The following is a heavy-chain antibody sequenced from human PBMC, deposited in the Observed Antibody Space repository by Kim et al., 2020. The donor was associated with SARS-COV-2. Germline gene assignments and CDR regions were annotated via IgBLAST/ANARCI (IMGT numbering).Heavy chain of an antibody. J-gene: IGHJ5*02. CDR3: ARDWRDGSGWYTPTP. D-gene: IGHD6-19*01. V-gene: IGHV4-39*07. Sequence: PSLKSRVTISVDTSKNQFSRKLSSVTAADTAVYYCARDWRDGSGWYTPTPWGQGTLVTVSS.